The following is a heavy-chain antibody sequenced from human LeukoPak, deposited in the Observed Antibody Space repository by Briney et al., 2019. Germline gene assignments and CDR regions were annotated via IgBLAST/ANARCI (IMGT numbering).Heavy chain of an antibody. Sequence: ASVKVSCKASGYTLIKYAIHWVRQAPGQRLEWMGWISAGNDYTKYSPEFQGRLTITRRTFASTVYMELRSLRSDDTAVYYCARVMGCLAGYCSGGVDYWGQGTLVTVSS. CDR2: ISAGNDYT. J-gene: IGHJ4*02. V-gene: IGHV1-3*01. D-gene: IGHD2-15*01. CDR3: ARVMGCLAGYCSGGVDY. CDR1: GYTLIKYA.